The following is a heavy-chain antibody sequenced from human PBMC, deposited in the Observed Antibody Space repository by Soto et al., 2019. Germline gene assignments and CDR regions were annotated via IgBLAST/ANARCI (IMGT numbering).Heavy chain of an antibody. V-gene: IGHV4-4*07. CDR1: RVSVTSYG. Sequence: SDTPSRTCMVSRVSVTSYGWSWVRQPANKGLEWIGRVFSSVSATYSPSLKSRVRISMDTPENRISLKLDSVTAADAGVYYCTRDGMTTGDTWGPGTLVTVSS. CDR2: VFSSVSA. D-gene: IGHD2-21*02. J-gene: IGHJ4*02. CDR3: TRDGMTTGDT.